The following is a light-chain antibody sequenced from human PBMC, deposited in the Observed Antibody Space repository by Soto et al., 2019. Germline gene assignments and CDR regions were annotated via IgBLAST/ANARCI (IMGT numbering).Light chain of an antibody. CDR1: QSVTSNY. CDR3: HQYACAPWT. CDR2: AAN. Sequence: EIVLTQSPGTLSVSPGERAALSCKASQSVTSNYLAWYQQRPGQAPRLLIYAANRRATGSPDRLTGSGSGTDFNLTISSLEPEDSALYYCHQYACAPWTFGQGTRVEIK. J-gene: IGKJ1*01. V-gene: IGKV3-20*01.